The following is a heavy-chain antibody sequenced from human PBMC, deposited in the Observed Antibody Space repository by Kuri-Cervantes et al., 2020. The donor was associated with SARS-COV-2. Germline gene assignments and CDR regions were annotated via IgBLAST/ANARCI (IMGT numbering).Heavy chain of an antibody. CDR2: SSNKVYRYTT. Sequence: SLKISCATSGFTFSDHYIDWVRQAPGKGLEWVGRSSNKVYRYTTEYATSVKGRFTISRDFSKNSLSLQMDSLTTEDTAVYYCARSLTTTYSFWGQGTLVTVSS. D-gene: IGHD4-11*01. V-gene: IGHV3-72*01. CDR1: GFTFSDHY. CDR3: ARSLTTTYSF. J-gene: IGHJ1*01.